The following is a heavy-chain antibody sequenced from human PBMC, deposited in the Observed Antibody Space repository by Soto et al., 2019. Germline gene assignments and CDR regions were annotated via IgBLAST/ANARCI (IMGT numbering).Heavy chain of an antibody. J-gene: IGHJ2*01. CDR1: GGTYSSYP. D-gene: IGHD2-21*01. CDR3: GREGGDGYGWEGYWFLDL. CDR2: FTPALGTA. V-gene: IGHV1-69*06. Sequence: QAQLVQSGAEMKQPGSSVKVSCKASGGTYSSYPINWVRQAPGHGLEWLGSFTPALGTANYPKKFQDRLPITEDIAASTSYLELRSLRTEVTGLYSCGREGGDGYGWEGYWFLDLLGRGTLVTVSS.